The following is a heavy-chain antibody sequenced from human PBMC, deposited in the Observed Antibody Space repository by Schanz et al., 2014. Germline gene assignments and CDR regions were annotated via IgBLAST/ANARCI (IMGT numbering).Heavy chain of an antibody. V-gene: IGHV3-48*02. CDR3: VRVELSVYYYAMDV. Sequence: EVQLVESGGGLVQSGGSLRLSCAASGFSFSDYSMNWVRQAPGKGLEWISYIKISGDVFYTDSVKGRFTISRDNAKSSLYLQMSSLRDEDTAIYYCVRVELSVYYYAMDVWGQGTTVTVSS. J-gene: IGHJ6*02. D-gene: IGHD2-15*01. CDR2: IKISGDV. CDR1: GFSFSDYS.